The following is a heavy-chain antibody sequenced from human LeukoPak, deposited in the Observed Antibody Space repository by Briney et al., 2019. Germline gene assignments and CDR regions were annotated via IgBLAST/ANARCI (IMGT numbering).Heavy chain of an antibody. D-gene: IGHD3-16*01. CDR2: VTGSSSTI. V-gene: IGHV3-48*01. Sequence: PGGSLRLSCAASGFTLSSYSMNWVRQAPGKGLEWVSYVTGSSSTISYADSVKGRFTISRDNARNSLNLQMNSLRAEDTAVYYCATDRNWAFDYWGQGTRVTVSS. CDR1: GFTLSSYS. J-gene: IGHJ4*02. CDR3: ATDRNWAFDY.